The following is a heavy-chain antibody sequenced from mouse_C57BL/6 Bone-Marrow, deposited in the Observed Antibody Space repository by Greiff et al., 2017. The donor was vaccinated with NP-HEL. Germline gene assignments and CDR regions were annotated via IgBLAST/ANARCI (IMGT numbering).Heavy chain of an antibody. Sequence: VQLQESGPELVKPGASVKISCKASGYAFSSSWMNWVKQRPGKGLEWIGRIYPGDGDTNYNGKFKGKATLTADKSSSTAYMQLSSLTSEDSAVYFCARSAVTTVVATDLFYYYAMDYWGQGTSVTVSS. V-gene: IGHV1-82*01. CDR3: ARSAVTTVVATDLFYYYAMDY. D-gene: IGHD1-1*01. CDR1: GYAFSSSW. J-gene: IGHJ4*01. CDR2: IYPGDGDT.